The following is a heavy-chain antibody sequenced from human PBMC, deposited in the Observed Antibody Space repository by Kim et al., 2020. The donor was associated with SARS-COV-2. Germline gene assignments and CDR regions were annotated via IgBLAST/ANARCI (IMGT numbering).Heavy chain of an antibody. Sequence: SNKYDVASVKGRFTISRDNAKTSLYLQMTSLGAEDTAVYFCARSGNYYGYWGQGTLVTVSS. V-gene: IGHV3-7*01. D-gene: IGHD3-10*01. CDR2: SNK. CDR3: ARSGNYYGY. J-gene: IGHJ4*02.